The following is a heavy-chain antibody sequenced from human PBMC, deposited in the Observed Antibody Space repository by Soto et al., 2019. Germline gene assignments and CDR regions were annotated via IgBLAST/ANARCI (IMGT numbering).Heavy chain of an antibody. Sequence: PGGSLRLSCAASGFTFSNYYMHWVRQATGKGLEWVSAIGTAGETYYPGSVKGRFTISRENAKNSLYLQMNSLRAGDTAVYYCAIFERYGMDVWGQGTTVTVSS. CDR3: AIFERYGMDV. V-gene: IGHV3-13*01. CDR2: IGTAGET. D-gene: IGHD2-21*01. J-gene: IGHJ6*02. CDR1: GFTFSNYY.